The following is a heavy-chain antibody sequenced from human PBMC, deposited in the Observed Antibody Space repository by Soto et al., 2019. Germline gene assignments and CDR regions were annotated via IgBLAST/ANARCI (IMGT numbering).Heavy chain of an antibody. CDR2: IIPILGIA. Sequence: QVQLVQSGAEVKKPGSSVKVSCKASGGTFSSYTISWVRQAPGQGLEWMGRIIPILGIANYAQKFQGRVTITADKTTSTAYMELSSLRSEDTGVYYCATAFTYYYYGMDVWGQGTTVTVSS. CDR3: ATAFTYYYYGMDV. D-gene: IGHD2-15*01. CDR1: GGTFSSYT. V-gene: IGHV1-69*02. J-gene: IGHJ6*02.